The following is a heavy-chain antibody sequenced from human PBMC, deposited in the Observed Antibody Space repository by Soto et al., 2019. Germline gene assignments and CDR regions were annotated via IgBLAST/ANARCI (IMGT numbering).Heavy chain of an antibody. CDR3: ARIETASIK. Sequence: SETLSLTCSVSGASIRSGGYYWRWLRQSPGKGLEWIGHIYYTGSTSYSPSLKSRLTISLDTSKNQFSLDLRSVTAADTAMYYCARIETASIKWGRGTLVTVSS. V-gene: IGHV4-31*02. CDR2: IYYTGST. CDR1: GASIRSGGYY. J-gene: IGHJ4*02.